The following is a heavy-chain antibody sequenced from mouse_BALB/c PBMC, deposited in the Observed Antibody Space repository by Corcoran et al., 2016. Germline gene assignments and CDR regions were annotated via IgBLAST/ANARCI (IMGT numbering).Heavy chain of an antibody. CDR2: IYPGSGST. J-gene: IGHJ4*01. CDR1: GYTFTDYV. Sequence: QAQLQQFGPALVKTGASVKMFCKASGYTFTDYVISWVKQRTGQGLEWIGEIYPGSGSTYYNEKFKGKATLTSDKSSNTAYMQLSSLTSEDSAVYFCARLLRYYAMDYWGQGTSVTVSS. D-gene: IGHD1-1*01. V-gene: IGHV1-81*01. CDR3: ARLLRYYAMDY.